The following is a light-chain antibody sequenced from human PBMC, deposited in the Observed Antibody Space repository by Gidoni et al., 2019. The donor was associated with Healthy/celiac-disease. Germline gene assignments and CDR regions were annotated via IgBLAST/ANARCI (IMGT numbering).Light chain of an antibody. J-gene: IGLJ2*01. CDR2: EVS. CDR1: SSDVGGYNY. V-gene: IGLV2-14*01. Sequence: QSALTPPASVSGSPGQSLTISCTGTSSDVGGYNYVSWYQQHPGKAPKLMIYEVSNRPSGVSNRFSGSKSGNTASLTISGLQAEDEADYYCSSYTSSSTSYVVFGGGTKLTVL. CDR3: SSYTSSSTSYVV.